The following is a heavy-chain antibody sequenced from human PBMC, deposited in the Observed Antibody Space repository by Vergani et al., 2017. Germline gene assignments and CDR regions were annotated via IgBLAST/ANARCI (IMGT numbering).Heavy chain of an antibody. Sequence: EVHLLESGGGQVEAGGSLRLSCVASGFTFSNSAMSWVRQTSGKGLEWVSAISWHGDRTYYADSVKGRFTISRDNSKNTLYLQMNSLRAEDTAVYYCAKDVYYGSGLYYFDYWGQGTLVTVSS. V-gene: IGHV3-23*01. CDR1: GFTFSNSA. CDR2: ISWHGDRT. CDR3: AKDVYYGSGLYYFDY. J-gene: IGHJ4*02. D-gene: IGHD3-10*01.